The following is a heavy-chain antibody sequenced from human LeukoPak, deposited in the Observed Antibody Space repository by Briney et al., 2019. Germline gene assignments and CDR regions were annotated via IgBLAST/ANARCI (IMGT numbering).Heavy chain of an antibody. V-gene: IGHV5-51*01. CDR1: GYHFPTYW. D-gene: IGHD3-10*01. CDR3: ASFHISVSSYNGLHY. Sequence: GESLQISFQTSGYHFPTYWIGWVRPMPGKGLEWMGIVFPSDSDTRYTPSFQAQVTISADKSISTASLHWNSLKASDTAMYYCASFHISVSSYNGLHYWGQGSLVTVSS. CDR2: VFPSDSDT. J-gene: IGHJ4*02.